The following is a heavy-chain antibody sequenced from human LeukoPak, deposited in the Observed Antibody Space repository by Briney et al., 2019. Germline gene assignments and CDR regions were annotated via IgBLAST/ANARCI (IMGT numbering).Heavy chain of an antibody. D-gene: IGHD1-26*01. CDR3: ARQIVGATSVWFDP. J-gene: IGHJ5*02. V-gene: IGHV4-39*01. CDR1: GGSISSSSYY. CDR2: IYYSGST. Sequence: SETLSLTCTVSGGSISSSSYYWGWIRQPPGKGLEWIGSIYYSGSTYYNPSLKSRVTISVDTSKNQFSLKLSSVTAADTAVYYCARQIVGATSVWFDPWGQGTLATVSS.